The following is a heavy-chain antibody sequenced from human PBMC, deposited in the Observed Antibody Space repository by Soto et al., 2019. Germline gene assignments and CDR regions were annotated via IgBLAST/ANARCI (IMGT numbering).Heavy chain of an antibody. D-gene: IGHD6-19*01. Sequence: EVQLLESGGGLVQPGGSLRLSCAASGFTFSSYAMSWVRQAPGKGLEWVSVISGSGGSIYYADSVKGRFTISRDNSKNTLYLQMNSLRAEDTAVYYCAKDQLAVAGLNWFDPWGQGTLVTVSS. CDR1: GFTFSSYA. V-gene: IGHV3-23*01. CDR3: AKDQLAVAGLNWFDP. J-gene: IGHJ5*02. CDR2: ISGSGGSI.